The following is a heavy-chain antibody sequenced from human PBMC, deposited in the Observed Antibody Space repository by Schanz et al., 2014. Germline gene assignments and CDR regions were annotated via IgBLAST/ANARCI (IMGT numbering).Heavy chain of an antibody. Sequence: QVHLVQSGAEVHKPGASLKISCKASGYTFTNFFLHWVRQAPGQGLEWMGRIIPILGIATYAQKFQGRLTITADKSTSTAYMELTSLRFDDTAVYYCARDFSAYVGNYFDYWGQGTLVNVSS. CDR2: IIPILGIA. CDR1: GYTFTNFF. CDR3: ARDFSAYVGNYFDY. D-gene: IGHD5-12*01. J-gene: IGHJ4*02. V-gene: IGHV1-69*09.